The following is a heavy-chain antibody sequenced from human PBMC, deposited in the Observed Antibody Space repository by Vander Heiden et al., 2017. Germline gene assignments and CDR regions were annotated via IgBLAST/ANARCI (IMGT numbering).Heavy chain of an antibody. D-gene: IGHD6-19*01. Sequence: EVQLLESGGGLVQPGGSLRLSCAASGFTFSSYAMSWVRQAPRKGLEWVSAISGSGGSTYYADSVKGRFTISRDNSKNTLYLQMNSLRAEDTAVYYCAKDTGYSSGWHDYWGQGTLVTVSS. J-gene: IGHJ4*02. CDR3: AKDTGYSSGWHDY. V-gene: IGHV3-23*01. CDR1: GFTFSSYA. CDR2: ISGSGGST.